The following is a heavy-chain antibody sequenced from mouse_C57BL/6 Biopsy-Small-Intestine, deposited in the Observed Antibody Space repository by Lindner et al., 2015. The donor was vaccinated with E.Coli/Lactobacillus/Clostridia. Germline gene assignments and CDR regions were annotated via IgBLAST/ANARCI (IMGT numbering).Heavy chain of an antibody. V-gene: IGHV1-18*01. Sequence: VQLQESGPELVKPGASVKIPCKASGYTFTDYNMDWVKQSHGKSLEWIGDINPNNGGTIYNQKFKGKATLTVDKSSSTAYMELRSLTSEDTAVYYCARSAYLYYYAMDYVGSRNLSHRLL. CDR3: ARSAYLYYYAMDY. CDR1: GYTFTDYN. D-gene: IGHD5-5*01. CDR2: INPNNGGT. J-gene: IGHJ4*01.